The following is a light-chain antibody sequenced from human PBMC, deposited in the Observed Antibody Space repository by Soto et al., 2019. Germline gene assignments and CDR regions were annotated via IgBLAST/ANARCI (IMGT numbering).Light chain of an antibody. CDR2: LGS. CDR3: MQGLSGFT. Sequence: IVRSQSLLSLSLTPVEPRSTSCTARQSLLHINVYTSLERYLQKPGQSPQLLIYLGSDRASGGPDRFSGSGSGTDFTLKISRVEAEDVGVYYCMQGLSGFTFGPGTKVEIK. CDR1: QSLLHINVYTS. V-gene: IGKV2-28*01. J-gene: IGKJ3*01.